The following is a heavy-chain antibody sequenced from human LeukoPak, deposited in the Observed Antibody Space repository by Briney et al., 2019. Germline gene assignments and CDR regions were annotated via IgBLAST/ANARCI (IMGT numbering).Heavy chain of an antibody. CDR2: IYATGSS. D-gene: IGHD3-22*01. CDR1: GAIMHNSY. J-gene: IGHJ4*02. Sequence: PSETLSLTCSVSGAIMHNSYWNWIRQSAGKGLEWIGRIYATGSSDYNPSLKSRVTMSVDTSMNLFSLNLTSVTAADTAVYFCARDRALDSDISGVYYNRGLDCWGQGTLVTVSS. V-gene: IGHV4-4*07. CDR3: ARDRALDSDISGVYYNRGLDC.